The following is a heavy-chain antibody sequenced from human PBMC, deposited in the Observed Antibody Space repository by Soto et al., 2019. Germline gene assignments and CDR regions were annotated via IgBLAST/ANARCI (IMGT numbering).Heavy chain of an antibody. Sequence: VQVVESGGGLIQPGGSLRLSCAASGFTVSSNHMSWVRQAPGKGLEWVSVIYTGDTTYYADSVKGRCTISRDISKNTLHLQMNSLRAEDTAVYYCARGGALDVWGQGTTVTVSS. J-gene: IGHJ6*02. V-gene: IGHV3-53*01. CDR2: IYTGDTT. CDR3: ARGGALDV. CDR1: GFTVSSNH.